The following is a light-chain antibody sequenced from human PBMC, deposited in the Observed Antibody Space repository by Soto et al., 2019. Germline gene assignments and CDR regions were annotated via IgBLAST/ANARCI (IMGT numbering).Light chain of an antibody. V-gene: IGLV1-40*01. CDR2: GDT. Sequence: QSVLTQPPSVSGAPGQRVTIPCTGSSSNIGSFYDVHWYQQLPGTVPKLLIYGDTNRPSGVPDRFSGSKSGTSASLAITGLQADDEADYYCQSYDNSLSHVVFGGGTKLTVL. CDR1: SSNIGSFYD. J-gene: IGLJ2*01. CDR3: QSYDNSLSHVV.